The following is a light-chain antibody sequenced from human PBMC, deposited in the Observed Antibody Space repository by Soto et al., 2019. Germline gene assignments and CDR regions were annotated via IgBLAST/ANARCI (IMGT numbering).Light chain of an antibody. V-gene: IGLV2-11*01. CDR1: SSDVGRYNY. CDR3: CSFAGL. CDR2: DVT. Sequence: QSVLTQPRSVSGSRGQSVAISCAGTSSDVGRYNYVSWYQQYPGKAPKLIIYDVTKRPSGVPDRFSGSKSGNTASLTISGLQAEDEADYYCCSFAGLFGGGTKLTVL. J-gene: IGLJ2*01.